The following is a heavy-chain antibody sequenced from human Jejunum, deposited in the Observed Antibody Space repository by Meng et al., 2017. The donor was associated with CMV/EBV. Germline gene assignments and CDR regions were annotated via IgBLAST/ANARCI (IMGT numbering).Heavy chain of an antibody. CDR1: GFTFRNSV. Sequence: ASGFTFRNSVLGWVRQAPGKGLVWVSSISSSGGSTSYADSVKGRFTISRHSFKNTLYLQMNSLRAEDTAVYYCAKDGGTYSGGFDYWGQGTLVTVSS. CDR2: ISSSGGST. V-gene: IGHV3-23*01. CDR3: AKDGGTYSGGFDY. J-gene: IGHJ4*02. D-gene: IGHD4-23*01.